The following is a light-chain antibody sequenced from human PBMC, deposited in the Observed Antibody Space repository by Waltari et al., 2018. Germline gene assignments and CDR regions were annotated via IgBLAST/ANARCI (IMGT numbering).Light chain of an antibody. Sequence: QSALTQPASVSGSPGQSITISCPGTSSDVGGYNSLSWYQQHPGKAPKLTIYDVSNRPPGVSNRFSGSNSRNTASLTLSGLQAEDDADYYCSSYTSSSPVVFGGGTKLTVL. J-gene: IGLJ2*01. CDR2: DVS. CDR1: SSDVGGYNS. V-gene: IGLV2-14*01. CDR3: SSYTSSSPVV.